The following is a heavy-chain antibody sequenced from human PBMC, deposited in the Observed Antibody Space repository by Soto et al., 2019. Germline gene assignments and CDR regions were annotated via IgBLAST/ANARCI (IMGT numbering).Heavy chain of an antibody. J-gene: IGHJ6*02. CDR1: GGSISSSSYY. Sequence: PSETLSLTCTVSGGSISSSSYYWGWIRQPPGKGLEWIGSIYYGGSTYYNPSLKSRVTISVDTSKNQFSLKLSSVTAADTAVYYCARLDSGSYYYYGMDVWGQGTTVTV. CDR3: ARLDSGSYYYYGMDV. V-gene: IGHV4-39*01. D-gene: IGHD1-26*01. CDR2: IYYGGST.